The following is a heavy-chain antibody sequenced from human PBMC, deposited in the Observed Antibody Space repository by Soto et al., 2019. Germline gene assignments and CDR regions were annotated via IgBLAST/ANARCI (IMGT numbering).Heavy chain of an antibody. CDR1: GFTFSTYS. CDR2: ISSSSAYI. V-gene: IGHV3-21*01. J-gene: IGHJ4*02. Sequence: EVQLVESGGDLVKPGGSLRLSCADSGFTFSTYSMIWVRQAPGKGLEWVSAISSSSAYIFYADSVKGRFTISRDNANNSLYLQMNCLSAEDTAVYYCAIAGRHITRHLDYWGQGTLVTVSS. CDR3: AIAGRHITRHLDY. D-gene: IGHD3-10*01.